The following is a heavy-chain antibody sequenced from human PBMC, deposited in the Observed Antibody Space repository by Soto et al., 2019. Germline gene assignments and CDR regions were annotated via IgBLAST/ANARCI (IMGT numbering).Heavy chain of an antibody. Sequence: PSGTLSLTCTVSGGSISSYDWSWIRQHPGKGLEWIGYIYYSGSTNYNPSLKSRVTISVDTSKNQFSLKLSSVTAADTAVYYCARHWMVRGVIIRGPTDWGQGTLVTVSS. D-gene: IGHD3-10*01. V-gene: IGHV4-59*08. CDR3: ARHWMVRGVIIRGPTD. J-gene: IGHJ4*02. CDR1: GGSISSYD. CDR2: IYYSGST.